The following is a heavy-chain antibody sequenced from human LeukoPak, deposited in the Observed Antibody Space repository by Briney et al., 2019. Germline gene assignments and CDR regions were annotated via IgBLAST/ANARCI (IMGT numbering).Heavy chain of an antibody. Sequence: KYGESLKISCKGSGYSFTSYWIGWVRQMPGKGLEWMGIIYPGDSDTRYSPSFQGQVTISADKSISTAYLQWSSLKASDTAMYYCARHYNSDCSSTSCYRDYYYYGMDVWGQGTTVTVPS. CDR1: GYSFTSYW. D-gene: IGHD2-2*01. CDR2: IYPGDSDT. V-gene: IGHV5-51*01. CDR3: ARHYNSDCSSTSCYRDYYYYGMDV. J-gene: IGHJ6*02.